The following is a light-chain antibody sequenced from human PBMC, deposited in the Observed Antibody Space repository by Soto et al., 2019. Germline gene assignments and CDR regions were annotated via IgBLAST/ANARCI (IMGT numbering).Light chain of an antibody. CDR2: DVS. V-gene: IGLV2-14*01. CDR1: SSDVGGYNY. CDR3: SSYTSSSTSYV. J-gene: IGLJ1*01. Sequence: SVLTQPASVSGSPGQSITISCTGTSSDVGGYNYVSWYQQHPGKAPKLMIYDVSNRPSGVSNRFSGSKSGNTASLTISGLQADDEANYYWSSYTSSSTSYVFGTGTKVTVL.